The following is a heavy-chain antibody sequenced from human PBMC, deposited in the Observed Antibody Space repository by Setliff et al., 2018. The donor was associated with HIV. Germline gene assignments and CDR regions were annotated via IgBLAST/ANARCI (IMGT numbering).Heavy chain of an antibody. V-gene: IGHV3-33*08. D-gene: IGHD5-18*01. Sequence: HPGGSLRLSCVASGLTFSNYGMHWVRQAPGKGLEWVADIWYDGDNKYYADSVRGRFTISRDNSKNTLYLQMNSLRPEDTAVYYCASAPSYGWFDHWGQGTLVTVSS. CDR2: IWYDGDNK. CDR3: ASAPSYGWFDH. J-gene: IGHJ5*02. CDR1: GLTFSNYG.